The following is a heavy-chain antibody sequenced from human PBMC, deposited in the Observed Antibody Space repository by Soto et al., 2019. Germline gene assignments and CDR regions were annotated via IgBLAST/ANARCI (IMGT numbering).Heavy chain of an antibody. V-gene: IGHV3-21*02. Sequence: EVQLVESGGGLVKPGGSLRLSCAASGFTFTNHNMNWVRQAPGKGLEWVSSISSSSSFRNYADSVKGRFSISRDNDKNLVYLQMASLRAEDTAVYYCARDPPLSVLIVVATDDFWGQGTLVTVSS. CDR3: ARDPPLSVLIVVATDDF. D-gene: IGHD2-21*01. CDR2: ISSSSSFR. J-gene: IGHJ4*02. CDR1: GFTFTNHN.